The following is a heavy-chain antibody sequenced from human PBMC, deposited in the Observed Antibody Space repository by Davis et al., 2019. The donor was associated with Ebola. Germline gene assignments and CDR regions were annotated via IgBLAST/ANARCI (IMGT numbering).Heavy chain of an antibody. CDR3: AKDDYLQRWGGFDV. J-gene: IGHJ3*01. V-gene: IGHV3-30*18. Sequence: GESLKISCAASGFIFTKYGMHWVRQAPGKGLEWVAIISHDGSVKFYADSVKGRFTISRDNSQNTLFMQMNSLRPEDTAVYYCAKDDYLQRWGGFDVWGQGTMVTVSS. CDR1: GFIFTKYG. CDR2: ISHDGSVK. D-gene: IGHD3-16*01.